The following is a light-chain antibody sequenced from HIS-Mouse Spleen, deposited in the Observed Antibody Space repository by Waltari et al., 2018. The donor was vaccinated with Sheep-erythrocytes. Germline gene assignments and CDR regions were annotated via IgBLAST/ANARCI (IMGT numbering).Light chain of an antibody. CDR3: QAWDSSTAV. J-gene: IGLJ2*01. Sequence: SYELTQPPSVSVSPGQTASITCSGDKLGDKYACWYQQKPGQSPVLVIYQASKRPSGIPERFSGANSGNTATLTISGTQAMDEADYYCQAWDSSTAVFGGGTKVTVL. CDR2: QAS. V-gene: IGLV3-1*01. CDR1: KLGDKY.